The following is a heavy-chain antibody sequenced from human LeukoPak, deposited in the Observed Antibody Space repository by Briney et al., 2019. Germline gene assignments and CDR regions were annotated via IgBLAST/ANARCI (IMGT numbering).Heavy chain of an antibody. Sequence: PGGSLRLSCAAPGFTFSSYGMHWVRQAPGKGLEWVAVIWYDGSNKYYADSVKGRFTISRDNSKNTLYLQMNSLRAEDTAVYYCARQRIVGATAFDYWGQGTLVTVSS. V-gene: IGHV3-33*01. CDR3: ARQRIVGATAFDY. D-gene: IGHD1-26*01. CDR2: IWYDGSNK. CDR1: GFTFSSYG. J-gene: IGHJ4*02.